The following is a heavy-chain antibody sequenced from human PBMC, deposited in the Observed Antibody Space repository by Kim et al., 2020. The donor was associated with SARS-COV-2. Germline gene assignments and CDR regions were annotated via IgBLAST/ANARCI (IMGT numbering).Heavy chain of an antibody. J-gene: IGHJ6*02. Sequence: ADSVKDRFTISRDDSINSLDLQMNSLLTEDTALYYCAKVIKGRWAYWVDVWGQGTTVTVSS. D-gene: IGHD2-8*02. V-gene: IGHV3-43*01. CDR3: AKVIKGRWAYWVDV.